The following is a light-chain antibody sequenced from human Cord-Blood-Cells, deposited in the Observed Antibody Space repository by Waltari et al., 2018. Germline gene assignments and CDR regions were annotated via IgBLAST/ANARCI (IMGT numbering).Light chain of an antibody. CDR2: AAS. CDR3: QKYNSAPLWT. V-gene: IGKV1-27*01. CDR1: QGISNY. Sequence: DSEMTQSPSSLSASVVERVPMTCRASQGISNYLAWYQQKPGKVPKLLIYAASTLQSGVRSRFSGSGSGTDFTLTISSLQPEDVATYYCQKYNSAPLWTFGQGTKVEIK. J-gene: IGKJ1*01.